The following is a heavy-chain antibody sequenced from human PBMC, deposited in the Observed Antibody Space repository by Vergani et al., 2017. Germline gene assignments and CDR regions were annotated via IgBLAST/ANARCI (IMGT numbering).Heavy chain of an antibody. Sequence: EVQLLESGGGLVQPGGSLRLSCAASGFTFSSYAMSWVRQAPGKGLEWVAGISGNSGSTGYAESVKGRVTISRDNAKYSLYRQMNRLRAEDTALYYCHAKEGWGQGTLVTVSS. CDR1: GFTFSSYA. CDR2: ISGNSGST. V-gene: IGHV3-20*04. CDR3: HAKEG. J-gene: IGHJ4*02.